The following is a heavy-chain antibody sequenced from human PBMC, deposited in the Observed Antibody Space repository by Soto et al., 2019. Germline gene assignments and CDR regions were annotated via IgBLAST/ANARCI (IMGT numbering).Heavy chain of an antibody. Sequence: QVQLVESGGGVVQPGRSLRLSCAASGFTFTKYGMHWVRQAPGKGLEWVAVIWYDGSNKYYVDSVKGRFTISRDNSKNTLYLQMNDLRAEDTAVYYCARDRYCRGETCYGDWDYYYGMDVWGQGTTVTVSS. CDR3: ARDRYCRGETCYGDWDYYYGMDV. D-gene: IGHD2-15*01. CDR1: GFTFTKYG. J-gene: IGHJ6*02. CDR2: IWYDGSNK. V-gene: IGHV3-33*01.